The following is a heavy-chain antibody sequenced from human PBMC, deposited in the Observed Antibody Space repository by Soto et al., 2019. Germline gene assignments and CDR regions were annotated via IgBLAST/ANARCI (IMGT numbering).Heavy chain of an antibody. CDR2: LYNSGST. CDR3: ARSIDP. Sequence: TSETLSLTCTASGASISRYYWSWIRQSPGKGLEWIGYLYNSGSTFYNPSLKSRVTISVDTSKNQFSLKLSSVTAADTAVYYCARSIDPWGQGTLVTVSS. J-gene: IGHJ5*02. V-gene: IGHV4-59*12. CDR1: GASISRYY.